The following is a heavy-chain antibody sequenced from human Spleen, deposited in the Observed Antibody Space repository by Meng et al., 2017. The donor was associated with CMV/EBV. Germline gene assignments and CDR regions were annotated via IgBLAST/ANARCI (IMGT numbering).Heavy chain of an antibody. CDR2: ISGSGGST. Sequence: GESLKISCAASGFTFSSYAMSWVRQAPGKGLEWVSAISGSGGSTYYADSVKGRFTISRDNSKNTLYLQMNSLRAEDTAVCYCAKFRTPIYYYGMDVWGQGTTVTVSS. CDR3: AKFRTPIYYYGMDV. CDR1: GFTFSSYA. D-gene: IGHD1-14*01. V-gene: IGHV3-23*01. J-gene: IGHJ6*02.